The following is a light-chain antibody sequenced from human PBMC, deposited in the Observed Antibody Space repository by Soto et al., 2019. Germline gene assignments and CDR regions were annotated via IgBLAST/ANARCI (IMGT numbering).Light chain of an antibody. CDR1: SSGGYNY. CDR2: DVT. V-gene: IGLV2-11*01. CDR3: CTYAGRYSRV. Sequence: QSVLTQPRSVSGSPGQSVTISCTGTSSGGYNYVSWYQHHPGKAPKLMIFDVTERPSGVPDRFSGSKSGNTASLTISGLQAEDEADYYCCTYAGRYSRVFGGGTKLTVL. J-gene: IGLJ3*02.